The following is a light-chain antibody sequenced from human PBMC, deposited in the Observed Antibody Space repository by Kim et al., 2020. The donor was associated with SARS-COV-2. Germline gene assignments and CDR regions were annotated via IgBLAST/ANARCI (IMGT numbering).Light chain of an antibody. V-gene: IGKV3-11*01. J-gene: IGKJ4*01. CDR2: DAS. Sequence: PPGERAPLSCRASQSVGRYLDWFQQNPGTPPRLLIYDASTRPPGIPVRFSGSGSGTDFTLPISSLDPEDSALYYCQQRSNWPPLSFGGGTKVDIK. CDR3: QQRSNWPPLS. CDR1: QSVGRY.